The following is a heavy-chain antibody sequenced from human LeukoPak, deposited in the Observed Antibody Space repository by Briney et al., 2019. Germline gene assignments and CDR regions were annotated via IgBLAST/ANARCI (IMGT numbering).Heavy chain of an antibody. V-gene: IGHV4-59*08. CDR1: GASISSYY. J-gene: IGHJ4*02. Sequence: KPSETLSLTCTVSGASISSYYWSWIRQPPGKGLEWIGYIYYSGSTDYNPSLKSRVTMSVDTSKNQFSLKLSSVTAADTAVYYCATLQSSGYDYSDYWGQGILVTVSS. D-gene: IGHD3-22*01. CDR2: IYYSGST. CDR3: ATLQSSGYDYSDY.